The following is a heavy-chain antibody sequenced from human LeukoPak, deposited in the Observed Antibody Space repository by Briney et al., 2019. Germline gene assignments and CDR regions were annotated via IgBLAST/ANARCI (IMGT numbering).Heavy chain of an antibody. J-gene: IGHJ4*02. V-gene: IGHV3-23*01. CDR2: ISGSGGST. CDR3: AKDRSYSGFSGRGAYFDY. CDR1: GFTFSSYA. D-gene: IGHD3-10*01. Sequence: GGSLRLSCAASGFTFSSYAMIWVRQAPGKGLEWVSAISGSGGSTYYADSVKGRFTVSRDNSKNTLYLQMESLRVEDTAVYYCAKDRSYSGFSGRGAYFDYWGQGTLVTVSS.